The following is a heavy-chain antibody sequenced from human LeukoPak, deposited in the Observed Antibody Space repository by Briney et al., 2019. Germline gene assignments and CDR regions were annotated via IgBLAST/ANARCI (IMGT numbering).Heavy chain of an antibody. J-gene: IGHJ4*02. V-gene: IGHV3-23*01. CDR1: GFTFSNYA. CDR3: APRSSIVAATVLFDY. D-gene: IGHD6-13*01. Sequence: PGGSLRLSCAASGFTFSNYAMSWVRQAPGKGLEWVSSITGGGTRAYYADSVKGRFTISRDNSGYTLHLQMNSLRAEDTAVYYCAPRSSIVAATVLFDYWGQGTLVTVSS. CDR2: ITGGGTRA.